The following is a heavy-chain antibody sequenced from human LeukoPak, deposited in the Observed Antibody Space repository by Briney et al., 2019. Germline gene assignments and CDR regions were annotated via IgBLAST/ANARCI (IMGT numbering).Heavy chain of an antibody. J-gene: IGHJ4*02. D-gene: IGHD3-22*01. CDR1: GGSFSGYY. Sequence: PSETLSLTCAVYGGSFSGYYWSWIRQPPGKGLEWIGSIYYSGSTYYNPSLKSRVTISVDTTKNQFSLKLSSVTAADAAVYYCARDFYYDSSGYYSNFDYWGQGTLVTVSS. CDR3: ARDFYYDSSGYYSNFDY. CDR2: IYYSGST. V-gene: IGHV4-34*01.